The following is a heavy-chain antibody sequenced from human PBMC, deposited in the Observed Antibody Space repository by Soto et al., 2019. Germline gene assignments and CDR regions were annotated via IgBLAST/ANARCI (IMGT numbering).Heavy chain of an antibody. J-gene: IGHJ5*02. V-gene: IGHV1-2*02. Sequence: ASVKVACPASGYTFTGYYMHWVRQAPGQGLEWMGWINPNSGGTNYAQKFQGRVTMTRDTSISTAYMELSRLRSDDTAVYYCARARGVGGGTAMGGWFVHWGQGTMVNV. CDR3: ARARGVGGGTAMGGWFVH. D-gene: IGHD2-21*02. CDR2: INPNSGGT. CDR1: GYTFTGYY.